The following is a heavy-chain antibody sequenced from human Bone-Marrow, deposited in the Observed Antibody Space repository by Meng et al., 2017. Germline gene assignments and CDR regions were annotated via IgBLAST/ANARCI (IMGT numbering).Heavy chain of an antibody. CDR2: ISAYKGNT. CDR3: AGASTVVTRSSFDP. Sequence: QVQLVQSGGEVEKPWASVKVSCKASRYTVTSYGISWVRQAPGPGLEWVGWISAYKGNTNYVQKFQGRVTMTTDTSTSTAYMELRSLRSDDTAVYYCAGASTVVTRSSFDPWGQGTLVIVSS. CDR1: RYTVTSYG. D-gene: IGHD4-23*01. V-gene: IGHV1-18*01. J-gene: IGHJ5*02.